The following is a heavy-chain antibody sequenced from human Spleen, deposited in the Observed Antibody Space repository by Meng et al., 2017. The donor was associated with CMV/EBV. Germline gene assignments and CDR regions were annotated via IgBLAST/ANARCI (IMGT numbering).Heavy chain of an antibody. V-gene: IGHV1-2*02. J-gene: IGHJ4*02. CDR3: ARDRGKYSYGYI. CDR2: INPNSGGT. D-gene: IGHD5-18*01. CDR1: GYTFTGYY. Sequence: ASVKVSCKASGYTFTGYYMHWVRQAPGQGLEWMGWINPNSGGTNYEQKFQGRVTMTRDTSITTAYMDLSRLRSDDTAVYYCARDRGKYSYGYIWGQGTLVTVSS.